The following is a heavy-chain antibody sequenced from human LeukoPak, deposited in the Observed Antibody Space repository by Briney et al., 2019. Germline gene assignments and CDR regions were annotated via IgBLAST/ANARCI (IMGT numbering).Heavy chain of an antibody. D-gene: IGHD2-15*01. Sequence: PGGSLRLSCAASGFTFSSYSMNWVRQAPGKGLEWVSSISSSSSYIYYADSVKGRFTISRDNAKNSLYLQMNSLRAEDTAVYYCARDWAGDCSGGSCYGMDVWGQGTTVTVSS. CDR2: ISSSSSYI. V-gene: IGHV3-21*01. CDR3: ARDWAGDCSGGSCYGMDV. CDR1: GFTFSSYS. J-gene: IGHJ6*02.